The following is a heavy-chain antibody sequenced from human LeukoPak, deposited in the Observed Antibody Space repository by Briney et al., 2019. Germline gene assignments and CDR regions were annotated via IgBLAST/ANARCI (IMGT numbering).Heavy chain of an antibody. V-gene: IGHV3-15*01. CDR2: LKSEVNGGAK. CDR3: TTDYYYTKGFDP. J-gene: IGHJ5*02. Sequence: GGSVRLSCAASKFSGFVFGNAWMYWVRQAPGKGLEWVGRLKSEVNGGAKDYAAPVKDRFTISRDDSKDTLYLQMNGLKTEDTAVYYCTTDYYYTKGFDPWGQGTLVTVSS. CDR1: KFSGFVFGNAW. D-gene: IGHD3-22*01.